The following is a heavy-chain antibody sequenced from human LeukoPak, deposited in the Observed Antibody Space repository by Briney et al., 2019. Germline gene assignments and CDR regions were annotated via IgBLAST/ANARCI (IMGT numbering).Heavy chain of an antibody. CDR2: INHSGST. D-gene: IGHD3-22*01. Sequence: SETLSLTCAVYGGSFSGYYWSWIRQPPGKGLEWIGEINHSGSTNYNPSLKSRVTISVDTSKNQFSLKLRSVTAADTAVYYCARGPSLDYYASSGYYLSAPTYYFDYWGQGTLVTVSS. CDR1: GGSFSGYY. CDR3: ARGPSLDYYASSGYYLSAPTYYFDY. V-gene: IGHV4-34*01. J-gene: IGHJ4*02.